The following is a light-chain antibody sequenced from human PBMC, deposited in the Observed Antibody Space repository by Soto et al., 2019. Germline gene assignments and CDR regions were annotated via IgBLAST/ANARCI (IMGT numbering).Light chain of an antibody. V-gene: IGLV1-40*01. CDR1: SSNIGAGYD. Sequence: QSVLTQPPSVSGAPGQRVTISCTGSSSNIGAGYDVHWYQQLPGTAPKLLIYGNSNRPSGVPDRFSGSKSGTSASLAITGLQAMDEADYYCQAWDSSTVVFGGGTKLTVL. CDR2: GNS. J-gene: IGLJ2*01. CDR3: QAWDSSTVV.